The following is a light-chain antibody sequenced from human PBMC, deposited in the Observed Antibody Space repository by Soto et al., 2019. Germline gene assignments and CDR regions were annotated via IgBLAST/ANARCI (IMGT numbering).Light chain of an antibody. J-gene: IGLJ1*01. CDR3: QSYDSSLSGYV. V-gene: IGLV1-40*01. Sequence: QSALTQPPSVSGAPGQRVTISCTGSSSNIGAGYDVHWYQQLPGTAPKLLIYGNSNRPSGVPDRFSGSKSGTSASLAITGLQAEDEADYYHQSYDSSLSGYVFGTGTKVTVL. CDR1: SSNIGAGYD. CDR2: GNS.